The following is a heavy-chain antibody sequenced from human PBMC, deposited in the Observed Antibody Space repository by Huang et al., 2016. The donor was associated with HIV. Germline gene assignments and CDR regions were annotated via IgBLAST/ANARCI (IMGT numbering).Heavy chain of an antibody. V-gene: IGHV3-30-3*01. D-gene: IGHD5-18*01. J-gene: IGHJ3*02. CDR3: ARAKDTWDAYDI. Sequence: QVQLVESGGGVVQPGRSLRLSCAASGFPFNNHAMHWVRQAAGKGLDVVAVISNDGSNNNYAGSVKGRFTISRDSSKSTLFLHMTSLRTEDTAVYYCARAKDTWDAYDIWGQGTMVIVSS. CDR1: GFPFNNHA. CDR2: ISNDGSNN.